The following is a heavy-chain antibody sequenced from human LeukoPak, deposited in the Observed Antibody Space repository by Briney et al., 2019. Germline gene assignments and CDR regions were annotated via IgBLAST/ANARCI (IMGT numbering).Heavy chain of an antibody. Sequence: GGSLRLSCAASGFTFSSYWMHWVRQAPGKGLEWVAFIQYDGSTKYYADSVKGRFTISRDNSKNTLYLQMNSLRAEDTAVYYCAKDPYCSSSSCYTWWFDPWGQGILVTVSA. CDR2: IQYDGSTK. CDR1: GFTFSSYW. V-gene: IGHV3-30*02. J-gene: IGHJ5*02. D-gene: IGHD2-2*02. CDR3: AKDPYCSSSSCYTWWFDP.